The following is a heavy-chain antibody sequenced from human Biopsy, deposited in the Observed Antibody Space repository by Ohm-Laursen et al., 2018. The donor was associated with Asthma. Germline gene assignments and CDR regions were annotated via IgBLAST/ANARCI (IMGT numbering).Heavy chain of an antibody. V-gene: IGHV1-69*13. J-gene: IGHJ6*02. CDR1: GDSFSNYA. CDR2: LIPVLGTP. D-gene: IGHD5-12*01. CDR3: ARGYSGSDRIVYYYSGLEV. Sequence: VKISCKASGDSFSNYAISWVRQAPGQGLEWMGGLIPVLGTPDHAQMFGGRVTITADESTSTAYMELSSLSSEDTAVYYCARGYSGSDRIVYYYSGLEVWGQGTTVTVSS.